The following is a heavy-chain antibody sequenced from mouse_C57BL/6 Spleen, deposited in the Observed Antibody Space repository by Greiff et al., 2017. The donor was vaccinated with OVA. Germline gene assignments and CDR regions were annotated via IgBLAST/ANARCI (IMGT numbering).Heavy chain of an antibody. CDR1: GYTFTSYW. CDR3: ARDYGSSYEYAMDY. V-gene: IGHV1-55*01. CDR2: IYPGSGST. Sequence: QVQLQQPGAELVKPGASVKMSCKASGYTFTSYWITWVKQRPGLGLEWIGDIYPGSGSTNYNEKFKSKATLTVDTSSSTAYMQLSSLTSEDSAVYYCARDYGSSYEYAMDYWGQGTSVTVSS. J-gene: IGHJ4*01. D-gene: IGHD1-1*01.